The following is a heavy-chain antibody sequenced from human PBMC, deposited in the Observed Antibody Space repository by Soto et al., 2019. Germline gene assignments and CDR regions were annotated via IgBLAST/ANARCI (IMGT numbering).Heavy chain of an antibody. D-gene: IGHD2-2*01. CDR2: IIPIFGTA. CDR1: GGTFSSYA. J-gene: IGHJ6*02. CDR3: ASGVVPADSLDYYGMDV. Sequence: SVKVSCKASGGTFSSYAISWVRQAPGQGLEWMGGIIPIFGTANYAQKFQGRVTITADESTNTAYMELSSLRSEDTAVYYCASGVVPADSLDYYGMDVWGQGTTVTVSS. V-gene: IGHV1-69*13.